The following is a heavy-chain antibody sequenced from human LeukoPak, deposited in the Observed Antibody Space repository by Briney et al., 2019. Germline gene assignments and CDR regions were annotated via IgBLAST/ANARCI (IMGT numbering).Heavy chain of an antibody. CDR3: AKDICSTTSCYFSY. V-gene: IGHV1-46*01. CDR2: INPSGGST. D-gene: IGHD2-2*01. Sequence: ASVKVSCKASGYTFTSYYMHWVRQAPGQGLEWMGIINPSGGSTSYAQKFQGRFTISRDNAKNSLYLQMNSLRAEDMALYYCAKDICSTTSCYFSYWGQGTLVTVSS. J-gene: IGHJ4*02. CDR1: GYTFTSYY.